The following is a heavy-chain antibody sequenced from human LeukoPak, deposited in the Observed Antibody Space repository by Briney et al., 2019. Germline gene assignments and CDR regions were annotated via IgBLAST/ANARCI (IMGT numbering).Heavy chain of an antibody. CDR3: AVTNYDILTGHSNWFDP. CDR2: IYYSGST. D-gene: IGHD3-9*01. Sequence: SETLSLTCTVSGGSISSYYWSWIRQPPGKGLEWIGYIYYSGSTNYNPSLKSRVTISVDTSKNQFSLKLSSVTAADTAVYYCAVTNYDILTGHSNWFDPWGQGTLVTVSS. J-gene: IGHJ5*02. CDR1: GGSISSYY. V-gene: IGHV4-59*01.